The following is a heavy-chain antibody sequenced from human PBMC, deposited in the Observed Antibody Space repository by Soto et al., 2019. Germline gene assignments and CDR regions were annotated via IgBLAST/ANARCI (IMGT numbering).Heavy chain of an antibody. CDR3: TDDFDSNRGE. CDR1: GFAFTTNW. D-gene: IGHD3-10*01. J-gene: IGHJ4*02. Sequence: EVQLVESGGGLVQPGGSLRLSCAASGFAFTTNWMHWVRQAPGKGLVWVSRINGDGGITRYADYVKGRFIISRDNAKDTLYLQMDRLGAEDAAVYYCTDDFDSNRGEWGQGSLVTVSS. CDR2: INGDGGIT. V-gene: IGHV3-74*01.